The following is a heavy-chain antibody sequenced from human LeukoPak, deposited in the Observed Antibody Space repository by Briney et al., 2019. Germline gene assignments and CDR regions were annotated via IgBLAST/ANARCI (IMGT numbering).Heavy chain of an antibody. V-gene: IGHV4-4*07. CDR1: GGSTSSYY. J-gene: IGHJ5*02. D-gene: IGHD3-3*01. Sequence: PSETLSLTCTVSGGSTSSYYWSWIRQPAGKGLEWIGRIYTSGSTNYNPSLKSRVTMSVDTSKNQFSLKLSSVTAADTAVYYCARDESTDYDFWSGYYISWGQGTLVTVSS. CDR2: IYTSGST. CDR3: ARDESTDYDFWSGYYIS.